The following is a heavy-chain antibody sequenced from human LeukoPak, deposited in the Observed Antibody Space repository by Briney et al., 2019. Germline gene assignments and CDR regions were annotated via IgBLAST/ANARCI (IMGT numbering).Heavy chain of an antibody. J-gene: IGHJ4*02. V-gene: IGHV3-33*01. CDR2: IRYDSSTI. D-gene: IGHD3-22*01. Sequence: PGGSLRLSCAASGFTFSNYGMHWVRQAPGKGLEWVTYIRYDSSTIYYADSVKGRFTISRDNSKNTLYLQMNSLRAEDTAVYYCARSDYYNASVYFNYWGQGTLGTVSS. CDR1: GFTFSNYG. CDR3: ARSDYYNASVYFNY.